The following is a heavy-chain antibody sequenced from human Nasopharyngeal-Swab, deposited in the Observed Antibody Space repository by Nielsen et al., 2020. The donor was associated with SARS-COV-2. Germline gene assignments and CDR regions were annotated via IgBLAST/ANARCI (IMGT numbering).Heavy chain of an antibody. CDR2: TSGSGTYT. CDR1: GFTFSDNY. J-gene: IGHJ4*02. Sequence: GESLKISCATSGFTFSDNYMSWIRQAPGKGLEWVSSTSGSGTYTKYADSVRGRFTISRDNTKNSLFLQLNSLRAEDTAVYFCARRGGAYNYAHFDSWGQGALVTVSS. CDR3: ARRGGAYNYAHFDS. V-gene: IGHV3-11*06. D-gene: IGHD5-24*01.